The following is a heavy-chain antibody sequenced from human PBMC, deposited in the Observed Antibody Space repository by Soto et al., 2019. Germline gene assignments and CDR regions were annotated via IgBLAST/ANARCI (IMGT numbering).Heavy chain of an antibody. J-gene: IGHJ5*02. V-gene: IGHV4-39*07. CDR2: IYHSGST. CDR1: GGSLSSSSYY. Sequence: AETLSLTCTVSGGSLSSSSYYWGWILEPPGKGLEWIAYIYHSGSTYYNPSLKSRVIISVDRSKNQFSLKLSSVPAADTAVYYCARVPGDFWSGYYSWFDPWGQGTLVTVSP. CDR3: ARVPGDFWSGYYSWFDP. D-gene: IGHD3-3*01.